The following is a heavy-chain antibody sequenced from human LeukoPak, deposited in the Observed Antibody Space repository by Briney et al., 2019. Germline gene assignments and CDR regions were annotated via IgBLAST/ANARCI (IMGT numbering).Heavy chain of an antibody. CDR2: IIPIFGTA. CDR3: ARGLRLRFLEWLLYY. Sequence: ASVKVSCKASGGTFSSYATSWVRQAPGQGLEWMGGIIPIFGTANYAQKFQGRVTITADESTSTAYMELSSLRSEDTAVYYCARGLRLRFLEWLLYYWRQGTLVTVSS. D-gene: IGHD3-3*01. V-gene: IGHV1-69*13. CDR1: GGTFSSYA. J-gene: IGHJ4*02.